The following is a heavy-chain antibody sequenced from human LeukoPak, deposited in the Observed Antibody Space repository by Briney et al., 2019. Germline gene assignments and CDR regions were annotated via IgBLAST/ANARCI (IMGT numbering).Heavy chain of an antibody. V-gene: IGHV3-30*18. CDR1: GXTFSSYG. J-gene: IGHJ4*02. D-gene: IGHD3-10*01. CDR2: ISYDGSNK. CDR3: AKDFRFGETQVG. Sequence: GGSLRLSCAASGXTFSSYGMHWVRQAPGKGLEWVAVISYDGSNKYYADSVKGRFTISRDNSKNTLYLQMNSLRAEDTAVYYCAKDFRFGETQVGWGQGTLVTVSS.